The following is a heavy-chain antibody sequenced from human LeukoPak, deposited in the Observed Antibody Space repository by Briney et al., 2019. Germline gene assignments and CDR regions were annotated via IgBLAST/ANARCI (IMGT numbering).Heavy chain of an antibody. Sequence: PGGSLRLSCAASGFTFSSYGMHWVRQAPGKGLEWVAVISYDGSNKYYADSVKGRFTISRDNSKNTLYLQMNSLRAEDTAVYYCAKDGTLGIGRPIDYWGQETLVTVSS. J-gene: IGHJ4*02. D-gene: IGHD6-13*01. CDR1: GFTFSSYG. CDR3: AKDGTLGIGRPIDY. CDR2: ISYDGSNK. V-gene: IGHV3-30*18.